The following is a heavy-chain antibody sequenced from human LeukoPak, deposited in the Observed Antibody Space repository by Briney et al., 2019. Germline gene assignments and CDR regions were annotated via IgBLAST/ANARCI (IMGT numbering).Heavy chain of an antibody. CDR2: IYSGGST. D-gene: IGHD6-19*01. CDR3: ARGPTGYSSGA. CDR1: GISVSSSH. Sequence: GGSLRLSCAASGISVSSSHMSWVRQAPGKGLEWVSVIYSGGSTFYGDSVKGRFTISRDNSKNTLYLQMNSLRGEDTAVYYCARGPTGYSSGAWGQGTLVIVSS. V-gene: IGHV3-53*01. J-gene: IGHJ5*02.